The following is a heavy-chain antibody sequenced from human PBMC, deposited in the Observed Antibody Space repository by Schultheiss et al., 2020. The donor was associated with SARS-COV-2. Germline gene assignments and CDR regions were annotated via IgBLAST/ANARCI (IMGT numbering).Heavy chain of an antibody. Sequence: SETLSLTCAVYGGSFSGYYWSWIRQPPGKGLEWIGEINHSGSTSYNPSLKSRVTMSVDTSKNEVSLNLRSVTAADSAVYYCARSPMVRGGADYWGQGTLVTVSS. CDR2: INHSGST. J-gene: IGHJ4*02. CDR3: ARSPMVRGGADY. D-gene: IGHD3-10*01. V-gene: IGHV4-34*01. CDR1: GGSFSGYY.